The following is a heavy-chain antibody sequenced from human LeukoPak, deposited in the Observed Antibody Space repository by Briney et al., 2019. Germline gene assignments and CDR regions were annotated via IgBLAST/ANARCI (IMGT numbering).Heavy chain of an antibody. CDR3: ARFVGSDYAGSFDL. J-gene: IGHJ4*02. D-gene: IGHD3-10*01. Sequence: PGGSLRLSCAASGFTFSDYYMSWVRQAPGKGLEWLGYIWYDGSNSDYVDPVKGRFTISRDNSKNTVYLQMNSLRAEDTAVYHCARFVGSDYAGSFDLWGQGTPVTVSS. CDR2: IWYDGSNS. CDR1: GFTFSDYY. V-gene: IGHV3-33*08.